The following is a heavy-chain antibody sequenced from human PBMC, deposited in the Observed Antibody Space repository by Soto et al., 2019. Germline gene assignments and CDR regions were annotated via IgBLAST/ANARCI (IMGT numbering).Heavy chain of an antibody. V-gene: IGHV3-23*01. D-gene: IGHD3-10*01. CDR3: AKGVLSLHYGMEV. CDR2: ISSTAGRTS. Sequence: GGSLRLSCATSGFTFNTYPMTWVRQAPGKGLEWVSSISSTAGRTSSYADSVKGRFAISRDFSDNTVYLQMNNLRVDDTAVYFWAKGVLSLHYGMEVWGQGTTVTVSS. J-gene: IGHJ6*02. CDR1: GFTFNTYP.